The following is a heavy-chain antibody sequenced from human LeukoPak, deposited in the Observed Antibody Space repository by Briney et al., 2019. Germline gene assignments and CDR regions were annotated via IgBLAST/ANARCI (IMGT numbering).Heavy chain of an antibody. CDR1: GGSFSGYY. J-gene: IGHJ4*02. CDR2: INHSGST. Sequence: PSETLSLTCAVYGGSFSGYYWSWIRQPPGKGLEWIGEINHSGSTNYNPSLKSRVTISVDTSKNQFSLKLGSVTAADTAVYYCAGVGPLKTPFDYWGQGTLVTVSS. V-gene: IGHV4-34*01. CDR3: AGVGPLKTPFDY.